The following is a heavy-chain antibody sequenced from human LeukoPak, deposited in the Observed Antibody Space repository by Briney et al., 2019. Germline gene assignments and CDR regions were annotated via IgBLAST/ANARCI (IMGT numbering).Heavy chain of an antibody. CDR3: ARLRPSGMGGGFDY. CDR2: LYYTGTT. J-gene: IGHJ4*02. Sequence: PSETLSLTCSVSGDSITSSIYYWGWIRQPPGKGLEWIGSLYYTGTTYYNPSLKSRVTISVDTSKNHFSLKLSSVTAADTAVYYCARLRPSGMGGGFDYWGQGTLVTVSS. V-gene: IGHV4-39*07. CDR1: GDSITSSIYY. D-gene: IGHD3-10*01.